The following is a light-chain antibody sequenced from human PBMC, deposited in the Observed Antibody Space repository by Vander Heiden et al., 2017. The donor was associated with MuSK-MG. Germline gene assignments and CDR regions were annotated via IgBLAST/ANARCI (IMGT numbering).Light chain of an antibody. V-gene: IGKV1-39*01. CDR2: AAS. CDR3: QQSDSTLFT. CDR1: QNINSY. Sequence: DIQMTQSPSSLSASVGDRVTITCRASQNINSYLNWYQQKPGKAPKLLIYAASSLQSGVPSRFSGSGSGTDFTLTISMLQPEDFATYYCQQSDSTLFTFGHGTKVDIK. J-gene: IGKJ3*01.